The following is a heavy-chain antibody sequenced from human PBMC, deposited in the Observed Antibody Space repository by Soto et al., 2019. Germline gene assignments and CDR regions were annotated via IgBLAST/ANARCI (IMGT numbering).Heavy chain of an antibody. CDR3: ARQRAGERLFRWDYFDY. V-gene: IGHV1-69*13. Sequence: SVKVSCKASGGTFSSYAISWVRQAPGQGLEWMGGIIPIFGTANYAQKFQGRVTITADESTSTAYMELSSVTAADTAVYYCARQRAGERLFRWDYFDYWGQGTLVTVSS. CDR1: GGTFSSYA. J-gene: IGHJ4*02. CDR2: IIPIFGTA. D-gene: IGHD3-3*01.